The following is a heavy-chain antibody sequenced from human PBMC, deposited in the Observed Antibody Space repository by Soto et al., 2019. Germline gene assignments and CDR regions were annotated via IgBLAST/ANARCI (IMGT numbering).Heavy chain of an antibody. CDR2: IRGSGGST. Sequence: GGSLRLSCAASGFTFSTYAMSWVRQAPGKGLEWVSAIRGSGGSTYYADSVKGRFTISRDNSKNTLYLQMNSLRAEDTAVYYCAKGGSFSLIAARPPCDDWGQGTLVTVSS. CDR1: GFTFSTYA. D-gene: IGHD6-6*01. J-gene: IGHJ4*02. V-gene: IGHV3-23*01. CDR3: AKGGSFSLIAARPPCDD.